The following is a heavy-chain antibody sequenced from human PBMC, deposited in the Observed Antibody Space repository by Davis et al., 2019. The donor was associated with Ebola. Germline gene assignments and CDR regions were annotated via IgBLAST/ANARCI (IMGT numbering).Heavy chain of an antibody. Sequence: GGSLRLSCAASGFNFNEFSLHWVRQSPGKGLQWVALINKDGSRTFYADSLEGRFTISRDNSKNSLYLQLSSLRIDDTAFYYCAKEKKGSKWITFDVWGHGTMVTVSS. CDR3: AKEKKGSKWITFDV. J-gene: IGHJ3*01. CDR1: GFNFNEFS. V-gene: IGHV3-43*01. D-gene: IGHD4-11*01. CDR2: INKDGSRT.